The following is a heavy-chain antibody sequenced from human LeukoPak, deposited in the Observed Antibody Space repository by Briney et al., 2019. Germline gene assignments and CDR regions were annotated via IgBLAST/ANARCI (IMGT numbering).Heavy chain of an antibody. V-gene: IGHV3-74*01. D-gene: IGHD6-13*01. CDR1: GFSFSIYW. Sequence: TGGSLRLSCAASGFSFSIYWMHWVRQVPGKGLVWVSRINSDGSVTNYADSVKGRFTISRDNAKNSLYLQMNSLRAEDTALYYCAKDLRIAAAGFDYWGQGTLVTVSS. J-gene: IGHJ4*02. CDR2: INSDGSVT. CDR3: AKDLRIAAAGFDY.